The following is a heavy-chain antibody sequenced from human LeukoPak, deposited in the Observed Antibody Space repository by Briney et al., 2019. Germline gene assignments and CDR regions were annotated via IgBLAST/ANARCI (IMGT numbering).Heavy chain of an antibody. Sequence: PSETLSLTCTVSGGSISSGGYYWSWIRQHPGKGLEWIGYIYYSGSTYYNPSLKSRVTISVDTSKNQFSLKLSSVTAADTAVYYCARLRGLTTIFGSATPSYYFDYWGQGTLVTVSS. CDR1: GGSISSGGYY. J-gene: IGHJ4*02. CDR2: IYYSGST. V-gene: IGHV4-31*03. D-gene: IGHD3-3*01. CDR3: ARLRGLTTIFGSATPSYYFDY.